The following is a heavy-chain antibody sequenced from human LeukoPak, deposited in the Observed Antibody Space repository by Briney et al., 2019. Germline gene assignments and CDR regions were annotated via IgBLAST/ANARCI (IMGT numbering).Heavy chain of an antibody. CDR3: VRLRRSSATGGYYYYCDY. D-gene: IGHD3-22*01. CDR2: ITPTSSYI. V-gene: IGHV3-21*01. CDR1: GFTFSNFS. J-gene: IGHJ4*02. Sequence: GGSLRLSCGASGFTFSNFSMNWVRQAPGKGLEWVSSITPTSSYIYYADSVRGRFTISRDTAKNSLFLQMDSLSAEDTAVYYCVRLRRSSATGGYYYYCDYWGQGILVTVSS.